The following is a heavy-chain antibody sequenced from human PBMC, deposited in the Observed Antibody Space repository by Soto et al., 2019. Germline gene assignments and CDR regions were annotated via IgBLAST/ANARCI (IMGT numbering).Heavy chain of an antibody. Sequence: SETLSLTCTVSGGSIGSSSYYWGWIRQPPGKGLEWIGSIYYSGSTYYNPSLKSRVTISVDTSKNQFSLKLSSVTAADTAVYYCARSIASSEDYYYYMDVWGKGTTVTVSS. CDR1: GGSIGSSSYY. D-gene: IGHD3-3*02. CDR2: IYYSGST. CDR3: ARSIASSEDYYYYMDV. V-gene: IGHV4-39*01. J-gene: IGHJ6*03.